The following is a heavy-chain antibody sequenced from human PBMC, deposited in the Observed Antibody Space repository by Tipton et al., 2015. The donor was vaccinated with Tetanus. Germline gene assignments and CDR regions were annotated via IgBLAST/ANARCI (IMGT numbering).Heavy chain of an antibody. J-gene: IGHJ6*02. CDR3: SRDPRTLDV. CDR2: ISGSGHDI. Sequence: SLRLSCAASGFSFRDSYMSWIHQVPGKGLESLGYISGSGHDINYADSVKGRFTISRDNAQNSLFLQMNSLTAEDTAVYYCSRDPRTLDVWGQGATVTVSS. CDR1: GFSFRDSY. V-gene: IGHV3-11*01. D-gene: IGHD1-1*01.